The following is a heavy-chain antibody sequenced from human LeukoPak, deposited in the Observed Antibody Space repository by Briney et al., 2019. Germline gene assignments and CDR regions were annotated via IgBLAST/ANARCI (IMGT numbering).Heavy chain of an antibody. J-gene: IGHJ4*02. CDR3: AMNLGYCSGGSCYYGYY. Sequence: SVKVSCKASGGTFSSYAISWVRQAPGQGLKWMGGIIPIFGTANYAQKFQGRVTITADESTSTAYMELSSLRSEDTAVYYCAMNLGYCSGGSCYYGYYWGQGTLVTVSS. V-gene: IGHV1-69*13. CDR2: IIPIFGTA. D-gene: IGHD2-15*01. CDR1: GGTFSSYA.